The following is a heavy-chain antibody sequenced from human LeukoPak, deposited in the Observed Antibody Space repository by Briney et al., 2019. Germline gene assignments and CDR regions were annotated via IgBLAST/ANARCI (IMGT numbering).Heavy chain of an antibody. Sequence: GSLRLSCAASGFTFSSYAMHWVRQAPGKGLEWVAVISYDGSNKYYADSVKGRFTISRDNSKNTLYLQMNSLRAKDTAVYYCARGVYDSSGYYYDYWGQGTLVTVSS. D-gene: IGHD3-22*01. CDR2: ISYDGSNK. V-gene: IGHV3-30-3*01. CDR1: GFTFSSYA. CDR3: ARGVYDSSGYYYDY. J-gene: IGHJ4*02.